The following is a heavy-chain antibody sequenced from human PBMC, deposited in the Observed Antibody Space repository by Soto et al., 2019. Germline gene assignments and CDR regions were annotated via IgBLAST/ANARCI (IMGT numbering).Heavy chain of an antibody. CDR1: GFTFSTYG. V-gene: IGHV3-33*01. D-gene: IGHD2-21*01. CDR3: ARGNGHNCGLLDC. CDR2: IWYDGSNK. Sequence: QMQLVESGGGVVQPGRSLRLSCAASGFTFSTYGMHWVRQAPGKGLEWVSVIWYDGSNKYYADSVKGRFTISRDNSKNTLYLQMNSLRAEDTALYYCARGNGHNCGLLDCWGQGTLVTVSS. J-gene: IGHJ4*02.